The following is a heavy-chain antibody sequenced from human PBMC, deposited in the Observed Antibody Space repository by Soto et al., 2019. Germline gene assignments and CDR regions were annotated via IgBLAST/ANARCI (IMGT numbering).Heavy chain of an antibody. CDR2: ISYDGSNK. Sequence: GGSLRLSCAASGFTFSSYAMHWVRQAPGKGLEWVAVISYDGSNKYYADSVKGRFTISRDNSKNTLYLQMNSLRAEDTAVYYCARVPTTPSTYYYYNYGMDVWGQGTTVTVSS. CDR3: ARVPTTPSTYYYYNYGMDV. CDR1: GFTFSSYA. D-gene: IGHD4-4*01. J-gene: IGHJ6*02. V-gene: IGHV3-30-3*01.